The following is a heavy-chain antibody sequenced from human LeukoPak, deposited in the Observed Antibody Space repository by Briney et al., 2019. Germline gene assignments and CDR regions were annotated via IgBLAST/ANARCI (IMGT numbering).Heavy chain of an antibody. CDR1: GGSFSGYY. CDR2: INHSGST. Sequence: PSETLSLTCAVYGGSFSGYYWSWIRRPPGKGLEWIGEINHSGSTNYNPSLKSRVTISVDTSKNQFSLKLSSVTAADTAVYYCARGGYYGSGSTDYWGQGTLVTVSS. J-gene: IGHJ4*02. CDR3: ARGGYYGSGSTDY. D-gene: IGHD3-10*01. V-gene: IGHV4-34*01.